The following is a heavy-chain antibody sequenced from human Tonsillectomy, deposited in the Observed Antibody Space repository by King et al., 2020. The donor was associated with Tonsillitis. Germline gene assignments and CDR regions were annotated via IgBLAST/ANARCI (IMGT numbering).Heavy chain of an antibody. CDR1: GYTFTSYG. Sequence: VQLVQSGAEVKKPGASVKVSCKASGYTFTSYGISWVRQAPGQGLEWRGWISAYNGNTNYAHKLQGRVTMTSDTSTSTAYMERRSLRSDDTAVYYCARDRGTTVVTPFPFDYWGQGTLVTVSS. D-gene: IGHD4-23*01. V-gene: IGHV1-18*01. CDR2: ISAYNGNT. J-gene: IGHJ4*02. CDR3: ARDRGTTVVTPFPFDY.